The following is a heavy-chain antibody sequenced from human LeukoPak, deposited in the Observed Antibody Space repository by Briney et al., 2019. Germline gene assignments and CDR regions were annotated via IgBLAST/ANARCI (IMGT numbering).Heavy chain of an antibody. J-gene: IGHJ4*02. CDR3: AKKLPGASYYFDF. V-gene: IGHV3-23*01. CDR1: GLTLSNYD. Sequence: GGSLRLSCIASGLTLSNYDMTGVRQTPGKGLEYASSIGSGGYTFYAGSVKGRFSISRDISQNTVYLQMNSMRAEDTAMYFCAKKLPGASYYFDFWGQGTLVTVSS. D-gene: IGHD7-27*01. CDR2: IGSGGYT.